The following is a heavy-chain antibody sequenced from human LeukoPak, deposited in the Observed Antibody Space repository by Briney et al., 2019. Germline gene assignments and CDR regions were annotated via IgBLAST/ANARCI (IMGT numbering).Heavy chain of an antibody. CDR2: ISGSGDNT. CDR3: ARQNTPHGNFDY. CDR1: GFTFSSYA. V-gene: IGHV3-23*01. Sequence: PGGSLRLSCAASGFTFSSYAMSWVRQAPGKGLEWVSGISGSGDNTYYADSVKGRFTISRENAKKSLFLQMNSLRAEDTAVYYCARQNTPHGNFDYWGQGTLVTVSS. D-gene: IGHD1-26*01. J-gene: IGHJ4*02.